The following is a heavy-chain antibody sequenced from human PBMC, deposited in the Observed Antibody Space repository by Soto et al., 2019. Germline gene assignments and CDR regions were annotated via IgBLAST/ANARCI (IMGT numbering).Heavy chain of an antibody. CDR1: GGTFSSYA. V-gene: IGHV1-69*13. CDR2: IIPIFGTA. D-gene: IGHD3-3*01. CDR3: ARDWKDYDFWSGYDNPPYYYGMDV. Sequence: GASVKVSCKASGGTFSSYAISWVRQAPGQGLEWMGGIIPIFGTANYAQKFQGRVTITADESTSTAYMELSSLRSEDTAVYYCARDWKDYDFWSGYDNPPYYYGMDVWGQGTTVTVSS. J-gene: IGHJ6*02.